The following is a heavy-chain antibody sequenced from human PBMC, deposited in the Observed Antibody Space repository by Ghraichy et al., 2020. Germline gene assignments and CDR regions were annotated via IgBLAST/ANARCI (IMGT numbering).Heavy chain of an antibody. J-gene: IGHJ4*02. CDR1: GFTFSDYY. CDR2: ISSGSSYT. Sequence: GGSLRLSCAASGFTFSDYYMSWIRQAPGKGLEWVSYISSGSSYTNYADSVKGRFTISRDNAKNSLYLQMNSLRAEDTAVYYCARGGYSSGCADYWGQGTLVTVSS. D-gene: IGHD6-19*01. V-gene: IGHV3-11*06. CDR3: ARGGYSSGCADY.